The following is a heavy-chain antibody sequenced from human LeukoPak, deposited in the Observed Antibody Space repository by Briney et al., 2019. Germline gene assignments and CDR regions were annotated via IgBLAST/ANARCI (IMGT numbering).Heavy chain of an antibody. CDR3: ARDFCSSTSCLFDY. CDR2: INPNSGDT. J-gene: IGHJ4*02. CDR1: GYTFTGYH. Sequence: ASVKVSCKASGYTFTGYHMHWVRQAPGQGLEWMGRINPNSGDTNYAQKFQGRVTMTRDTSISTAYMELSRLRSDDTAVYYCARDFCSSTSCLFDYWGQGTLVTVSS. D-gene: IGHD2-2*01. V-gene: IGHV1-2*06.